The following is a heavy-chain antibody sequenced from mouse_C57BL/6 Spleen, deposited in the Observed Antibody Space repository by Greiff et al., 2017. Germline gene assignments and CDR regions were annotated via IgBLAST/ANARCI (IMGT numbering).Heavy chain of an antibody. CDR1: GYTFTSYW. D-gene: IGHD3-2*02. CDR2: IDPSDSYT. CDR3: ARRAAQARYLDY. Sequence: QVQLQQPGAELVMPGASVKLSCKASGYTFTSYWMHWVKQRPGQGLEWIGEIDPSDSYTNYNQKFKGKSTLTVDKSSSTAYMQLSSLTSEDSAVYYCARRAAQARYLDYWGQGTTLTGSS. V-gene: IGHV1-69*01. J-gene: IGHJ2*01.